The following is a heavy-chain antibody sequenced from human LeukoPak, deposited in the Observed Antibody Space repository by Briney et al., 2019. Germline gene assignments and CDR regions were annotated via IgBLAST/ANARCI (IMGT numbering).Heavy chain of an antibody. V-gene: IGHV3-21*01. Sequence: GGSLRLSCAASGFTFSIYSMNWVRQAPGKGLEWVSSIGGSSSSLYYAESVKGRFTISRDNSKNTLYLQMNSLRAEDTAVYYCAKLGVVPAAIRPGDFDYWGQGTLVTVSS. CDR3: AKLGVVPAAIRPGDFDY. J-gene: IGHJ4*02. CDR1: GFTFSIYS. CDR2: IGGSSSSL. D-gene: IGHD2-2*02.